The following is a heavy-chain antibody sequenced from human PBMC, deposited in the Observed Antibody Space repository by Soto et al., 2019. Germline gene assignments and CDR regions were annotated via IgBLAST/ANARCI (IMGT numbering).Heavy chain of an antibody. Sequence: ASVKVSCKASGYTFTSYGISWVRQAPGQGLEWVGWISAYNGNTNYAQKLQGRVTMTTDTSTSTAYMELRSLRSDDTAVYYCARDSRSFGYSYGYFDYWGQGTLVTVSS. CDR3: ARDSRSFGYSYGYFDY. D-gene: IGHD5-18*01. V-gene: IGHV1-18*01. CDR2: ISAYNGNT. J-gene: IGHJ4*02. CDR1: GYTFTSYG.